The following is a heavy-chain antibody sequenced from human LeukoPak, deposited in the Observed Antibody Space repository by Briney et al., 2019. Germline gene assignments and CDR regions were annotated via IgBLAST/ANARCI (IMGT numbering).Heavy chain of an antibody. J-gene: IGHJ4*02. CDR2: IWPDGNKK. CDR3: AKISSSAEPNFDH. D-gene: IGHD1-14*01. V-gene: IGHV3-30*02. Sequence: GGSLRLSCGGSGFTFRTYAMHWVRQAQAKGLEWVAFIWPDGNKKYYADSVKGRFAISRENSNNTLYLQMNSLRPEDTGLYFCAKISSSAEPNFDHWGQGTRLTVSS. CDR1: GFTFRTYA.